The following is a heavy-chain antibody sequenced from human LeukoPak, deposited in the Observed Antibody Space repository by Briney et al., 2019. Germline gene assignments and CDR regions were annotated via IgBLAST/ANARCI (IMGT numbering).Heavy chain of an antibody. J-gene: IGHJ6*03. CDR2: ISGSGGST. CDR1: GFTFSNYW. CDR3: ARGYYGSGSYGTYYYYYMDV. Sequence: PGGSLRLSCAASGFTFSNYWMHWVRQDPGKGLVWVSGISGSGGSTSYAASVKGRFTISRDNAKNSLYLQMNSLRAEDTAVYYCARGYYGSGSYGTYYYYYMDVWGKGTTVTVSS. D-gene: IGHD3-10*01. V-gene: IGHV3-74*01.